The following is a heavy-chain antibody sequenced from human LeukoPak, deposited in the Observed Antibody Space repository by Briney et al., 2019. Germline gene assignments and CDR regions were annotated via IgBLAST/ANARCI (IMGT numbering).Heavy chain of an antibody. CDR3: ARDTSPNYDILTGYTGDAFDI. Sequence: TGGSLRLSCAASGFTFSSYGMNWVRQAPGKGLEWVSSISSSSSYIYYADSVKGRFTISRDNAKNSLYLQMNSLRAEDTAVYYCARDTSPNYDILTGYTGDAFDIWGQGTMVTVSS. J-gene: IGHJ3*02. D-gene: IGHD3-9*01. V-gene: IGHV3-21*01. CDR1: GFTFSSYG. CDR2: ISSSSSYI.